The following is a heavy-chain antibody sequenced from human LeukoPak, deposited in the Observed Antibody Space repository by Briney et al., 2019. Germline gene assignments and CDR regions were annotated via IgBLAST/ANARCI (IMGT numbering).Heavy chain of an antibody. J-gene: IGHJ4*02. CDR1: GYTFSDYY. CDR2: INPSGGST. Sequence: GASVKVSCKASGYTFSDYYIHWVRVAPGQGLEWMGFINPSGGSTSYAQKFQGRVAMTRDTPTSAVYMELSSLRSEDTAMYYCARNVGSGLDYWGQGTLVAVSS. CDR3: ARNVGSGLDY. D-gene: IGHD1-26*01. V-gene: IGHV1-46*01.